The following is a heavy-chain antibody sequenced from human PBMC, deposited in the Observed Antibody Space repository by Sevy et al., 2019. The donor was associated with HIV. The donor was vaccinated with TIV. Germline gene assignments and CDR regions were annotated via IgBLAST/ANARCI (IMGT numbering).Heavy chain of an antibody. CDR2: IKQDGSEK. CDR1: GFTLSSYW. J-gene: IGHJ4*02. V-gene: IGHV3-7*01. CDR3: ARARAYYYDNSGYSFDY. D-gene: IGHD3-22*01. Sequence: GGSLRLSCAASGFTLSSYWMSWVRQAPGKGLEWVANIKQDGSEKYYVDSVKGRFTTSRDNAKNSLYLQMNSLRVEDTAAYYCARARAYYYDNSGYSFDYWGQGTLVTVSS.